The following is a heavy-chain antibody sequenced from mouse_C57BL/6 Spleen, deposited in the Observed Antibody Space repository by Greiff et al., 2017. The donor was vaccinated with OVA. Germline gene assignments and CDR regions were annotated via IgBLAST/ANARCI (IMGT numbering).Heavy chain of an antibody. V-gene: IGHV1-55*01. CDR3: ARTIYYGSRGGYFDY. CDR2: IYPGSGST. J-gene: IGHJ2*01. D-gene: IGHD1-1*01. Sequence: QVQLQQSGAELVKPGASVKMSCKASGYTFTSYWITWVKQRPGQGLEWIGDIYPGSGSTNYNEKFKSKATLTVDTSSSTAYMQLSSLTSEDSAVYYCARTIYYGSRGGYFDYWGQGTTLTVSS. CDR1: GYTFTSYW.